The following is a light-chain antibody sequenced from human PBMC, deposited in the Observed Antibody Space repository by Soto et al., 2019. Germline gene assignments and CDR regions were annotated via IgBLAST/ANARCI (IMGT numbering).Light chain of an antibody. CDR2: KAS. J-gene: IGKJ4*01. Sequence: DIQMTQSTSTLSGSVGDRVTITCRASQTISSWLAWYQQKPGKAPKLLIYKASTLKSGVPPRFSGSGSGTEFTLTISSLQPDDFATYFCQHYNSYSFGGGTKVDI. V-gene: IGKV1-5*03. CDR3: QHYNSYS. CDR1: QTISSW.